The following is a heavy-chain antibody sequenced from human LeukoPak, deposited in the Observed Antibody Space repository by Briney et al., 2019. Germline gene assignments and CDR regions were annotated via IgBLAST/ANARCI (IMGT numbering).Heavy chain of an antibody. Sequence: GASVKVSCKTSGYTFTSYYMHWVRQAPGQGLEWMGWMNPNSGNTGYAQKFQGRVTMTRNTSISTAYMELSSLRSEDTAVYYCARGDGEYYYDSSGYYNWFDPWGQGTLVTVSS. J-gene: IGHJ5*02. CDR1: GYTFTSYY. CDR3: ARGDGEYYYDSSGYYNWFDP. D-gene: IGHD3-22*01. CDR2: MNPNSGNT. V-gene: IGHV1-8*02.